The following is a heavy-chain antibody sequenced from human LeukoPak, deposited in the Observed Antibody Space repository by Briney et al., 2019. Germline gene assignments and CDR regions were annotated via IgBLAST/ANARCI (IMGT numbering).Heavy chain of an antibody. J-gene: IGHJ1*01. CDR1: GGFISSSSYY. CDR2: IYYSGSS. V-gene: IGHV4-39*01. CDR3: ARRRYYDSTGYLD. D-gene: IGHD3-22*01. Sequence: SETLSLTCSVSGGFISSSSYYWGWIRQPPGKGLEWIGVIYYSGSSYYDPSLKSRVAISIDTSKNQFSLRLSPVTAADSATYYCARRRYYDSTGYLDWGQGTLVTVSS.